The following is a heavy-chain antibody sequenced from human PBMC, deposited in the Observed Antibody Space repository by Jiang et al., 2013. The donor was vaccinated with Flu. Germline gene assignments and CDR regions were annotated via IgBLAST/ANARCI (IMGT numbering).Heavy chain of an antibody. V-gene: IGHV2-5*02. J-gene: IGHJ3*02. D-gene: IGHD6-19*01. Sequence: KPTQTLTLTCTFSGFSLSTSGVGVGWIRQPPGKALEWLALIYWDDDKRYSPSLKSRLTITKDTSKNQVVLTMTNMDPVDTATYYCAHSYSSGWPLEPDTFDIWGQGTMVTVSS. CDR1: GFSLSTSGVG. CDR2: IYWDDDK. CDR3: AHSYSSGWPLEPDTFDI.